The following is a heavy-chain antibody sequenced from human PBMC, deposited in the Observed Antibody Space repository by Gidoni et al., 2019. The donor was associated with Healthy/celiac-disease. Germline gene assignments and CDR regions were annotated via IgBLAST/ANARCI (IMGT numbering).Heavy chain of an antibody. CDR2: IYHSGST. Sequence: QVQLQESGPGLVKPSETLSLACTVSGYSISSGYYWGWIRQPPGKGLEWIGSIYHSGSTYYNPSLKSRVTISVDTSKNQFSLKLSSVTAADTAVYYCAREGSYWREGYYFDYWGQGTLVTVSS. J-gene: IGHJ4*02. CDR1: GYSISSGYY. D-gene: IGHD1-26*01. CDR3: AREGSYWREGYYFDY. V-gene: IGHV4-38-2*02.